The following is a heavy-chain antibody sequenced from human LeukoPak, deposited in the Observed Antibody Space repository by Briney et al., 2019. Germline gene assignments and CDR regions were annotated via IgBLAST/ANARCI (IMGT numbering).Heavy chain of an antibody. CDR1: GGSISSYY. J-gene: IGHJ4*02. CDR2: IYYSGST. V-gene: IGHV4-59*01. CDR3: ARARGYSYGSIRFDY. D-gene: IGHD5-18*01. Sequence: SETLSLTCTVSGGSISSYYWSWIRQPPGKGLEWIGYIYYSGSTNYNPSLKSRVTILVDTSKNQFSLKLSSVTAADTAVYYCARARGYSYGSIRFDYWGQGTLVTVSS.